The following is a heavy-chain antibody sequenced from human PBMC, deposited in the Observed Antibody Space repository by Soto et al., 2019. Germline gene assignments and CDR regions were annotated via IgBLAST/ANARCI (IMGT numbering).Heavy chain of an antibody. CDR3: ARMAGPWYFDL. J-gene: IGHJ2*01. CDR2: INHSGSS. Sequence: KTSETLSLTCAVSGGSINTYYWTWIRQPPGKGLEWIGEINHSGSSNYNPPLKSRVTMSLDTSRNQFSLSLNSVTAADTAVYYCARMAGPWYFDLWGRGTLVTVSS. V-gene: IGHV4-34*01. CDR1: GGSINTYY.